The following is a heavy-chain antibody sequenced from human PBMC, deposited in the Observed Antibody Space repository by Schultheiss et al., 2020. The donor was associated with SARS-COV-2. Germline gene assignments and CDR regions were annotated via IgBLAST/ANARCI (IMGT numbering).Heavy chain of an antibody. Sequence: ASVKVSCKASGYTFTSYYMHWVRQAPGQGLEWMGIINPSGGSTSYAQKFQGRVTMTRDTSTSTVYMELSSLRSEDTAVYYCARVGGGCSSTRCYTPYYFDYWGQGTLVTVSS. CDR3: ARVGGGCSSTRCYTPYYFDY. CDR1: GYTFTSYY. CDR2: INPSGGST. D-gene: IGHD2-2*02. J-gene: IGHJ4*02. V-gene: IGHV1-46*01.